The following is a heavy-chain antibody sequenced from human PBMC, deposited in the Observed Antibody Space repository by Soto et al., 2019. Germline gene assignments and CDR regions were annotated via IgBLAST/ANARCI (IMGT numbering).Heavy chain of an antibody. CDR2: ISYDGSNK. CDR1: GFTFSSYA. D-gene: IGHD3-16*01. J-gene: IGHJ6*02. Sequence: GSLSLSCAASGFTFSSYAMHWVRQAPGKGLEWVAVISYDGSNKYYADSVKGRFTISRDNSKNTLYLQMNSLRAEDTAGYYCARDFGKRYYYYGMDGWGQGTTVTVSS. V-gene: IGHV3-30-3*01. CDR3: ARDFGKRYYYYGMDG.